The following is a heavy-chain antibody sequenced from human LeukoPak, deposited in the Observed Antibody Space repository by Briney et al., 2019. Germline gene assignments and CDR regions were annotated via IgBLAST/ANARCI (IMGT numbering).Heavy chain of an antibody. J-gene: IGHJ4*02. CDR1: GFTFDDYG. D-gene: IGHD4-23*01. CDR3: AKRDNGGDSGIDY. Sequence: GGSLRLSCAASGFTFDDYGMSWVRQAPGKGLEWVSGINWNGGSTGYADSVKGRFTISRDNSKNTLYLQVNSLRLDDTAVYYCAKRDNGGDSGIDYWGQGTLVTVSS. CDR2: INWNGGST. V-gene: IGHV3-20*04.